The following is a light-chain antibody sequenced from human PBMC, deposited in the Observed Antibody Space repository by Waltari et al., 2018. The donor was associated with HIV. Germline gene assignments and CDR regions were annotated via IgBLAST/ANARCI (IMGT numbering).Light chain of an antibody. Sequence: QSALTQPASVSESPGQSITISCPGTSNDVGTSNYVSWHQHNPGEAPKLIIHDVSDRPSGISNRFSGSKSGNTASLTISGLQTEDEADYYCSSYTSSTTYVFGTGTRVTVL. J-gene: IGLJ1*01. CDR2: DVS. CDR3: SSYTSSTTYV. V-gene: IGLV2-14*01. CDR1: SNDVGTSNY.